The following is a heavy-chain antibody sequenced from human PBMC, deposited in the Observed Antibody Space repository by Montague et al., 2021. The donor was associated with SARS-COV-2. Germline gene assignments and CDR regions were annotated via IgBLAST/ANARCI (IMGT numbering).Heavy chain of an antibody. V-gene: IGHV4-59*08. D-gene: IGHD1-1*01. J-gene: IGHJ5*02. CDR2: IFYNGYT. CDR1: GGTVRDYY. Sequence: SETLSLTCTVSGGTVRDYYWNWIRQAPGKGLEWIGYIFYNGYTKYSPSLESRVTLSVDTPGNQFFLSLRSVTASDTATYFCARHSVSEDGTFFRSYFDPWGQGAQVIVSS. CDR3: ARHSVSEDGTFFRSYFDP.